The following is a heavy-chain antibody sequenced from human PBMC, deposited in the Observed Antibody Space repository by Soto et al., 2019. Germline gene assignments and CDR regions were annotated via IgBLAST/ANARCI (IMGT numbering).Heavy chain of an antibody. CDR2: INSDGSST. Sequence: GSLRLSCAASGFTFSSYWMHWVRQAPGKGLVWVSRINSDGSSTSYADSVKGRFTISRDNAKNTLYLQMNSLRAEDTAVYYCARGRDYYDSSGLYGMDVWGQGTTVTVSS. J-gene: IGHJ6*02. D-gene: IGHD3-22*01. CDR3: ARGRDYYDSSGLYGMDV. V-gene: IGHV3-74*01. CDR1: GFTFSSYW.